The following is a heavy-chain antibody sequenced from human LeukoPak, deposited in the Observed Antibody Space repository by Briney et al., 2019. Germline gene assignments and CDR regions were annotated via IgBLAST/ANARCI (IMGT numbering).Heavy chain of an antibody. Sequence: SETLSLTCTVSGGSISSYYWSWIRQPPGKGLEWIGYIYYSGSTNYNPSLKSRVTISVDTSKNQFSLKLSSVTAADTAVYYCARQLYPADAFDIWGQGTMITVSS. V-gene: IGHV4-59*08. CDR1: GGSISSYY. CDR2: IYYSGST. CDR3: ARQLYPADAFDI. D-gene: IGHD2-8*01. J-gene: IGHJ3*02.